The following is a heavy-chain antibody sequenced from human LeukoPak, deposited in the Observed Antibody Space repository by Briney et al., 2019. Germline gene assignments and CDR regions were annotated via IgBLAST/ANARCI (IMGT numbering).Heavy chain of an antibody. V-gene: IGHV3-30*02. CDR3: AKDVPAAYFDY. D-gene: IGHD2-2*01. J-gene: IGHJ4*02. CDR2: VRYDESTK. CDR1: GFSFSNYG. Sequence: GGSLRLSCATSGFSFSNYGMHWVRQAPGKGLEWVAFVRYDESTKFYADSVKGRFTISRDNSKTTLYLQMNSLRAEDTAVYYCAKDVPAAYFDYWGQGTLVTVSS.